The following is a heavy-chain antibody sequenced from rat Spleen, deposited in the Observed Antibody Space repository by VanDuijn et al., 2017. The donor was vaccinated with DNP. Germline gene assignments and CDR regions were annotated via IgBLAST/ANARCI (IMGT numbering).Heavy chain of an antibody. D-gene: IGHD5-1*01. CDR2: ITYEGSRT. CDR1: GFTFSDYY. CDR3: ARRDWGFDY. J-gene: IGHJ2*01. V-gene: IGHV5-22*01. Sequence: EVQLVESGGDLVQPGRSLILSCAASGFTFSDYYMAWVRQAPKKGLEWVAFITYEGSRTYYGDSVKGRFTISRENAKSTLYLQMNSLRSEDMATYYCARRDWGFDYWGQGVLVTVSS.